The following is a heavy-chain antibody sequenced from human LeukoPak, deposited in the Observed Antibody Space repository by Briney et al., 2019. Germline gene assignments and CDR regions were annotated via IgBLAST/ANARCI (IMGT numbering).Heavy chain of an antibody. D-gene: IGHD4-11*01. CDR1: GFTFSSHG. V-gene: IGHV3-74*01. CDR2: INSDGSST. J-gene: IGHJ3*02. CDR3: ARAGEGLQSYGFDM. Sequence: GGSLRLSCAASGFTFSSHGMHWVRQGPGKGLVWVSRINSDGSSTGYEDSVKGRFTISRDNAKNTLDLQMNNLRAEDTAVYYSARAGEGLQSYGFDMWGQGTKV.